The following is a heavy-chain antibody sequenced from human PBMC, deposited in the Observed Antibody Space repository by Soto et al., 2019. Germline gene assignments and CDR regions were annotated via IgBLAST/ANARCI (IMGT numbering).Heavy chain of an antibody. V-gene: IGHV6-1*01. CDR2: TYYRSKWYN. D-gene: IGHD2-2*02. J-gene: IGHJ6*02. CDR3: ARGYHFPLYRPSYYYGMDV. Sequence: PSQTLSLTCAISGDSVSSNSAAWNWIRQSPSRGLEWLGRTYYRSKWYNDYAVSVKSRITINPDTSKNQFSLQLNSVTPEDTAVYYCARGYHFPLYRPSYYYGMDVWGQGTTVTVSS. CDR1: GDSVSSNSAA.